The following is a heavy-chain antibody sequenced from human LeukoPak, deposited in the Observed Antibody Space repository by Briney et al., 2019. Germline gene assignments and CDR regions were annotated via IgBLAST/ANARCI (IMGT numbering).Heavy chain of an antibody. CDR1: GFTFSSYG. J-gene: IGHJ3*02. Sequence: GGSLRLSCAASGFTFSSYGMHWVRQAPGKGLGWVAFIQYDGSNKYYADSVKGRFTISRDNSKYTLYLQMNSLRAEDTAVYYCASFEAVATPMGDAFDIWGQGTMVTVSS. D-gene: IGHD5-12*01. V-gene: IGHV3-30*02. CDR2: IQYDGSNK. CDR3: ASFEAVATPMGDAFDI.